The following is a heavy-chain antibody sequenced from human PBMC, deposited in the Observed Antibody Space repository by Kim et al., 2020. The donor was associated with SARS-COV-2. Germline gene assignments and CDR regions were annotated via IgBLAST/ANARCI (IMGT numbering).Heavy chain of an antibody. J-gene: IGHJ4*02. CDR2: ISAYNGNT. D-gene: IGHD3-9*01. CDR1: GYTFTSYG. CDR3: ARAPPLRYFDWPWGIGYFDY. Sequence: ASVKVSCKASGYTFTSYGISWVRQAPGQGLEWMGWISAYNGNTNYAQKLQGRVTMTTDTSTSTAYMELRSLRSDDTAVYYCARAPPLRYFDWPWGIGYFDYWGQGTLVTVSS. V-gene: IGHV1-18*01.